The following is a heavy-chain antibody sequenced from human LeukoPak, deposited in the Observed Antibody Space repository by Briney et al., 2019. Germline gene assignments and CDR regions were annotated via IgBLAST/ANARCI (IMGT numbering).Heavy chain of an antibody. CDR2: IYHSGST. D-gene: IGHD2-8*01. J-gene: IGHJ3*02. CDR3: ARDLRNGAFDI. CDR1: GGSISSGGYS. V-gene: IGHV4-30-2*01. Sequence: HSETLSLTCAVSGGSISSGGYSWSWIRQPPGKGLEWIGYIYHSGSTYYNPSLKSRVTISVDRSKNQFSLKLSSVTAADTAVYYCARDLRNGAFDIWGQGTMVTVSS.